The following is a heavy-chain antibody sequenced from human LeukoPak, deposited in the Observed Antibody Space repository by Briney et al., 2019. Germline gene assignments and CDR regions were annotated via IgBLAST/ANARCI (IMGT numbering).Heavy chain of an antibody. J-gene: IGHJ4*02. CDR3: ARGRLGYYGSGSYFDY. Sequence: PSETLSLTCTVPGGSISSGGYYWSWIRQPPGKGLEWIGEINHSGSTNYNPSLKSRVTISVDTSKNQFSLKLSSVTAADTAVYYCARGRLGYYGSGSYFDYWGQGTLVTVSS. D-gene: IGHD3-10*01. CDR1: GGSISSGGYY. V-gene: IGHV4-39*07. CDR2: INHSGST.